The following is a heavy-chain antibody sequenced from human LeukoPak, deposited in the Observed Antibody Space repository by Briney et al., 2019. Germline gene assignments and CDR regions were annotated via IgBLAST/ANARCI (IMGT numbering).Heavy chain of an antibody. D-gene: IGHD3-10*01. V-gene: IGHV4-39*07. J-gene: IGHJ3*02. CDR3: ALPYFGAGVDAFDI. CDR2: IFYSGRT. CDR1: GGSISSSSYY. Sequence: SETLSLTCTVSGGSISSSSYYWDWIRQSPGKGLEWIGNIFYSGRTYYNPSLESRVTISVGTSKNQFSLKLSSVTAADTAVYYCALPYFGAGVDAFDIWGQGTRVAVSS.